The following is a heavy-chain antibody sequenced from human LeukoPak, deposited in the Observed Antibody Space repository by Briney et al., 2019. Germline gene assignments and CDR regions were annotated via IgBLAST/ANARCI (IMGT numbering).Heavy chain of an antibody. CDR3: ASGDNDPLFDY. CDR1: GGSFSGYY. CDR2: INHSGST. D-gene: IGHD1-1*01. Sequence: SETLSLTCAVYGGSFSGYYWSWIRQPPGKGLEWIGEINHSGSTNYNPSLKSRVTISVDTSRNQFSLKLSSVTAADTAVYYCASGDNDPLFDYWGQGTLVTVSS. V-gene: IGHV4-34*01. J-gene: IGHJ4*02.